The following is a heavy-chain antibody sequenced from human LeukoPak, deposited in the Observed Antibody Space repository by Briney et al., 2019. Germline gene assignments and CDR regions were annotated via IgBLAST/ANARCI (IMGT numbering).Heavy chain of an antibody. CDR1: GYTFTSYG. CDR3: ARVVVVVVAAKQTYYFDY. D-gene: IGHD2-15*01. J-gene: IGHJ4*02. CDR2: ISAYNGNT. Sequence: ASVKVSCKASGYTFTSYGISWVRQAPGQGLEWMGWISAYNGNTNYAQKLQGRVTMTTDTSTSTAYMELRSLRSDDTAVYYCARVVVVVVAAKQTYYFDYWGQETLVTVSS. V-gene: IGHV1-18*01.